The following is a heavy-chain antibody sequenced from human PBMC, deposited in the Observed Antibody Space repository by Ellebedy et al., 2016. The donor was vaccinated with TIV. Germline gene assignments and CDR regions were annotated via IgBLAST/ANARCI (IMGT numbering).Heavy chain of an antibody. CDR2: IAYDGNDE. V-gene: IGHV3-30*01. D-gene: IGHD3-10*01. CDR1: GFTFSNYP. J-gene: IGHJ4*02. CDR3: ARDDYYGSGTDY. Sequence: PGGSLRLSCAASGFTFSNYPMHWVRQAPGKGLEWVAVIAYDGNDEYYADSVKGRFTISRDNSKNTLYLQMISLRAEDTAVYFCARDDYYGSGTDYWGQGTPVTVSS.